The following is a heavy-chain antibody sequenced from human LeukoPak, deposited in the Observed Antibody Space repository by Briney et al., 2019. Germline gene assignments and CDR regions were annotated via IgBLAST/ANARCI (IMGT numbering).Heavy chain of an antibody. CDR2: IKTDGSTI. D-gene: IGHD3-22*01. CDR1: GFVFSNYW. CDR3: AKCGGYYYDSSGYPDY. Sequence: PGGSLRLSCAASGFVFSNYWMHWVRQAPGKGLVWVSRIKTDGSTITYADSVKGRFTISRDNSKTTLYLQMNSLRAEDTAVYYCAKCGGYYYDSSGYPDYWGQGTLVTVSS. V-gene: IGHV3-74*01. J-gene: IGHJ4*02.